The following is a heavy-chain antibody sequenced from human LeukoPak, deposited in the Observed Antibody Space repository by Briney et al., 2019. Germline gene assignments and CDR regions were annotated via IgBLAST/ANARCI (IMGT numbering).Heavy chain of an antibody. CDR2: LYSGGST. J-gene: IGHJ2*01. D-gene: IGHD3-10*01. CDR1: GFTVSTNY. V-gene: IGHV3-53*01. Sequence: GGSLRLSCAASGFTVSTNYMNWVRQAPGKGLEWVAILYSGGSTYYADSVKGRFIISRDYSKNTLSLQTNNLRADDTAVYYCARVGDHYHWYFDLWGRGTLVTVSS. CDR3: ARVGDHYHWYFDL.